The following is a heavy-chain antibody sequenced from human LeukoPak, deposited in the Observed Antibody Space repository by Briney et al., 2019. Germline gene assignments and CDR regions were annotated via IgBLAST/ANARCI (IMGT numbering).Heavy chain of an antibody. Sequence: PSETLSLTCTVSGGSISNKTYSWGWIRQPPGKGLEWIGLYYSGTTYYNPSLKSRVTMYADTSKSQFSLKLTSVTAADTAVYFCARRAITVAPYYFDYWGQGTLVTVSS. V-gene: IGHV4-39*01. CDR3: ARRAITVAPYYFDY. CDR2: YYSGTT. J-gene: IGHJ4*02. D-gene: IGHD3-10*01. CDR1: GGSISNKTYS.